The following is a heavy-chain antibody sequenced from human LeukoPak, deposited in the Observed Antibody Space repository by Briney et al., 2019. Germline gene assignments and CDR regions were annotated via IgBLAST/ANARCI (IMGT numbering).Heavy chain of an antibody. V-gene: IGHV3-30-3*01. CDR3: ARDGGSAAYDFDY. D-gene: IGHD2-2*01. Sequence: GGSLRLSCSASGFTFSSYAMHWVRQAPGKGLEWVAVISYDGSNKYYADSVKGRFTISRDNSKNTLYLQMNSLRAEDTAVYYCARDGGSAAYDFDYWGQGTLVTVSS. CDR1: GFTFSSYA. J-gene: IGHJ4*02. CDR2: ISYDGSNK.